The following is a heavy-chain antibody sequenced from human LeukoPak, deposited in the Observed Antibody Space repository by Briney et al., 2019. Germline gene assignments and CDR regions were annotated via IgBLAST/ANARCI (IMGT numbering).Heavy chain of an antibody. CDR3: AKAYSWSLEGKIDY. CDR1: GFTFSSYA. D-gene: IGHD5-18*01. Sequence: GGSLRLSCAASGFTFSSYAMSWVRQAPGKGLEWVSVISGSGGSTHYADSAKGRFTISRDNSKNTLYLQMNSLRAEDTAVYYCAKAYSWSLEGKIDYWGQGTLVTVSS. J-gene: IGHJ4*02. CDR2: ISGSGGST. V-gene: IGHV3-23*01.